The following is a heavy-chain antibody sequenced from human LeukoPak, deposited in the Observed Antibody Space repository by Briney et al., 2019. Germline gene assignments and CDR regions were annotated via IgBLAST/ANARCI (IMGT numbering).Heavy chain of an antibody. D-gene: IGHD6-13*01. V-gene: IGHV4-59*01. Sequence: PSETLSLTFTVSGGSISSYYWSWIRQPPGKGLEWIGYIYNSGNTNYIPSLKSRVTMSVDTSMNQFSLKLSSVTAADTAVYYCAKGSSWFDYWGQGTLVTVSS. CDR3: AKGSSWFDY. CDR1: GGSISSYY. J-gene: IGHJ4*02. CDR2: IYNSGNT.